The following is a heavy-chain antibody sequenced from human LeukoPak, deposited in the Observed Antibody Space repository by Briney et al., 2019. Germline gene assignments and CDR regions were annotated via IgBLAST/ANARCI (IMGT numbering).Heavy chain of an antibody. CDR3: AGGEGWTAED. J-gene: IGHJ4*02. V-gene: IGHV3-7*03. CDR1: GFTVSRYW. CDR2: IKEDGAEQ. Sequence: GGSLRLSCAASGFTVSRYWMTWVRQAPGKGLEWVATIKEDGAEQHLVESVQGRFTVTRDNTENSVYLQMNSLRVEDTGVYFCAGGEGWTAEDWGQGTQVTVSS. D-gene: IGHD3/OR15-3a*01.